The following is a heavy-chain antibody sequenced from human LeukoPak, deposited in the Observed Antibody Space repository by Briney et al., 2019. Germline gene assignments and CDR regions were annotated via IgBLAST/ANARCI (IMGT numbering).Heavy chain of an antibody. V-gene: IGHV1-3*01. Sequence: ASVKVSCKASGYTFTSYAMHWVRQAPGQRLEWMGWINAGKGNTKYSQKFQGRVTITRDTSASTAYMELSSLRSDDTAVYYCARGLKYCIGGSCYSRNFDYWGQGTLVTASS. CDR3: ARGLKYCIGGSCYSRNFDY. D-gene: IGHD2-15*01. CDR2: INAGKGNT. J-gene: IGHJ4*02. CDR1: GYTFTSYA.